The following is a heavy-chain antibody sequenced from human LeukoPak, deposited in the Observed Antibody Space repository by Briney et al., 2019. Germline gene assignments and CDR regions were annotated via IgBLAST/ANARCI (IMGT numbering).Heavy chain of an antibody. J-gene: IGHJ4*02. D-gene: IGHD6-19*01. Sequence: GGSLRLSCAASGFTFIDYDMHCVRQVIGKGLEWVSAIGIRGDTHYSGSVKGRFTISRENAESSLYLQMNSLRAEDTAVYYCARGGIQVSGIDEFDYWGQGTLVTVSS. CDR1: GFTFIDYD. V-gene: IGHV3-13*01. CDR3: ARGGIQVSGIDEFDY. CDR2: IGIRGDT.